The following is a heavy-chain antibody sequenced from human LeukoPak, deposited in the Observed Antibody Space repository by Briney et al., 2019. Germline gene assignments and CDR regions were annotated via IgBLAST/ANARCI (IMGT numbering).Heavy chain of an antibody. CDR2: ISAYNGNT. CDR1: GYTFTSYG. D-gene: IGHD6-19*01. CDR3: ARAYSSGWYFDY. V-gene: IGHV1-18*01. Sequence: ASVKVSCKASGYTFTSYGISWVRQAPGQGLEWMGWISAYNGNTNYAQKLQGRVTMTTDTSTSTACMELRSLRSDDTAVYYCARAYSSGWYFDYWGQGTLVTVSS. J-gene: IGHJ4*02.